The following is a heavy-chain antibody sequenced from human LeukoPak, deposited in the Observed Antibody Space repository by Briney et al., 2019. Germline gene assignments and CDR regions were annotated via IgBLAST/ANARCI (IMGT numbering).Heavy chain of an antibody. J-gene: IGHJ3*02. CDR1: GGSISSYY. Sequence: PSETLSLTCTASGGSISSYYWSWIRQPPGKGLEWIGYIYYSGSTNYNPSLKSRVTISVDTSKNQFSLKLSSVTAADTAVYYCARGATVTTVAFDIWGQGTMVTVSS. CDR3: ARGATVTTVAFDI. D-gene: IGHD4-17*01. V-gene: IGHV4-59*08. CDR2: IYYSGST.